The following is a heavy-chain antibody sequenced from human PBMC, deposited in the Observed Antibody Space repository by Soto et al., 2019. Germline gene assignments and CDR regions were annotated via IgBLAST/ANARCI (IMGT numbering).Heavy chain of an antibody. CDR2: IYWNDDK. CDR1: GFSLSTSGVG. CDR3: AHRITYYDFWSGYSKWWFDP. J-gene: IGHJ5*02. D-gene: IGHD3-3*01. V-gene: IGHV2-5*01. Sequence: SVPTLVNPTQTLTLTGTFSGFSLSTSGVGVGWIRQPPGKALEWLALIYWNDDKRYSPSLKSRLTITKDTSKNQVVLTMTNMDPVDTATYYCAHRITYYDFWSGYSKWWFDPWGQGTLVTVSS.